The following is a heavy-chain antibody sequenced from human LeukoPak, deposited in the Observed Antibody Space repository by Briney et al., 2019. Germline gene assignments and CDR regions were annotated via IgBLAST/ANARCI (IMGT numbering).Heavy chain of an antibody. V-gene: IGHV4-39*07. D-gene: IGHD3-10*01. J-gene: IGHJ5*02. CDR2: IYYSGRT. Sequence: SETLSLTCTVSGGSISSSYYYWGWIRQPPGKGLEWIGSIYYSGRTFYNPSLKSRVTISLDKSKNQFSLKLSSVTAADTAVYYCARAVTMIRGVYGQNWFDPWGQGALVTVSS. CDR1: GGSISSSYYY. CDR3: ARAVTMIRGVYGQNWFDP.